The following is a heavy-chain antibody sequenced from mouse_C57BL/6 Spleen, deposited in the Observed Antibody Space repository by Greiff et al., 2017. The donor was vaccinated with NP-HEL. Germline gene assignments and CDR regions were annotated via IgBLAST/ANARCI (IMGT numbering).Heavy chain of an antibody. J-gene: IGHJ1*03. CDR1: GYTFTSYW. CDR2: IHPNSGST. D-gene: IGHD5-1*01. V-gene: IGHV1-64*01. Sequence: QVQLQQPGAELVKPGASVKLSCKASGYTFTSYWMHWVKQRPGQGLEWIGMIHPNSGSTNYNEKFKSKATLTVDKSSSTAYMQLSSLTSEDSAVYYCAREDLLPYFDVWGTGTTVTVSS. CDR3: AREDLLPYFDV.